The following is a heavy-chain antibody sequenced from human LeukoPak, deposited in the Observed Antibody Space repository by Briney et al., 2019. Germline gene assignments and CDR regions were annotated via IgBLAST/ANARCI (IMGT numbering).Heavy chain of an antibody. J-gene: IGHJ4*02. CDR3: AKAVAAAGTLDY. D-gene: IGHD6-13*01. CDR2: IRYDGSNK. CDR1: GFTFSSYG. Sequence: GGSLRLSCAASGFTFSSYGMHWVRQAAGKGLEWVAFIRYDGSNKYYADSVKGRFTISRDNSKNTLYLQMNSLRAEDTAVYYCAKAVAAAGTLDYWGQGTLVTVSS. V-gene: IGHV3-30*02.